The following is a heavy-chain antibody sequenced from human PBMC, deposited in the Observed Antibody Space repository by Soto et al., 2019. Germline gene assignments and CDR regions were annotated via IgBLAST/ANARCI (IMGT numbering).Heavy chain of an antibody. V-gene: IGHV4-34*01. J-gene: IGHJ6*03. Sequence: QVQLQQWGAGLLKPSETLSLTCAVYGGSFSGYYWSWIRQPPGKGLEWIGEINHSGSTNYNPSLKSRVTISVDTSKNQFSLKLSSVTAADTAVYYCARGGPRCLNYYYYYYMDVWGKGTTVTVSS. D-gene: IGHD4-17*01. CDR2: INHSGST. CDR1: GGSFSGYY. CDR3: ARGGPRCLNYYYYYYMDV.